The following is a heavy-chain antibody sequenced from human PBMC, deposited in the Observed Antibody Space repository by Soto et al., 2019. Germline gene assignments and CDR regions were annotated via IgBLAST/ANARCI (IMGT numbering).Heavy chain of an antibody. V-gene: IGHV1-18*01. J-gene: IGHJ6*02. Sequence: GSSVKVSGKASGYTFTSYGISWVRQAPGQGLEWMGWISTYNGNTNYAQTLQGRVTMTTDTSTSTAYMELRSLRSDDTAVYYCARDSSGTTNYYYGMDVWGQGTTVTVSS. D-gene: IGHD4-17*01. CDR2: ISTYNGNT. CDR1: GYTFTSYG. CDR3: ARDSSGTTNYYYGMDV.